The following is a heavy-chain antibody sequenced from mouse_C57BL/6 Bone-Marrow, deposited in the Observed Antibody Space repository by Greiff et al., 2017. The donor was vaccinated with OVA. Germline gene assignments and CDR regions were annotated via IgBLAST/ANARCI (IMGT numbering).Heavy chain of an antibody. CDR1: GFTFSSYG. CDR3: ARLWVDY. CDR2: ISSGGSYT. Sequence: EVKLMESGGDLVKPGGSLKLSCAASGFTFSSYGMSWVRQTPDKRLEWVATISSGGSYTYYPDSVKGRFTISRDNAKNTLYRQMSSLKSEDTAMYYCARLWVDYWGQGTTLTVSS. V-gene: IGHV5-6*01. J-gene: IGHJ2*01. D-gene: IGHD4-1*01.